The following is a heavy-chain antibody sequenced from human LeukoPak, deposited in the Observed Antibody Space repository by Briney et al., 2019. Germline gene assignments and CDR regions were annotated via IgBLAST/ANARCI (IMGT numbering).Heavy chain of an antibody. V-gene: IGHV1-2*06. D-gene: IGHD3-9*01. CDR3: ARGGRLRYFDRSQLYPDDAFDI. J-gene: IGHJ3*02. CDR1: GYTFTGYY. Sequence: ASVKVSCKASGYTFTGYYMHWVRQAPGQGLEWMGRINPNSGGTNYAQKFQGRVIMTTDTSTSTAYMELRSLRSDDTAVYYCARGGRLRYFDRSQLYPDDAFDIWGQGTMVTVSS. CDR2: INPNSGGT.